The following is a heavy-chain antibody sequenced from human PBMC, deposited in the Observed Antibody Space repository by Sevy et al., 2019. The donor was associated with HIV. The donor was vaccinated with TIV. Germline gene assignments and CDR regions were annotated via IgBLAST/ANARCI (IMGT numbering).Heavy chain of an antibody. CDR2: INSDGSRT. V-gene: IGHV3-74*01. D-gene: IGHD6-13*01. CDR3: ARDQLNIAAAGTPGPYYYYGMDV. Sequence: GGSLRLSCAASGFTFSSYWMHWVRQAPGKGLVWVSRINSDGSRTSYADSVKGRFTISRDNAKNTLYLQMNSLRAEDTAVYYCARDQLNIAAAGTPGPYYYYGMDVWGQGTTVTVSS. CDR1: GFTFSSYW. J-gene: IGHJ6*02.